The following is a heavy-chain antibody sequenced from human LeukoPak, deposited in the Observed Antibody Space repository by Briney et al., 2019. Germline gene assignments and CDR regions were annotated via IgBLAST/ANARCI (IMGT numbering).Heavy chain of an antibody. V-gene: IGHV4-39*01. Sequence: SETLSLTCTVSGGSISNYYWGWIRQPPGKGLEWIGSIYYSGSTYYNPSLKSRVTISADTSKNQFSLKLSSVTAADTAVYYCGCIAVAGTSLGYFDYWGQGTLVTVFS. D-gene: IGHD6-13*01. CDR3: GCIAVAGTSLGYFDY. CDR2: IYYSGST. CDR1: GGSISNYY. J-gene: IGHJ4*02.